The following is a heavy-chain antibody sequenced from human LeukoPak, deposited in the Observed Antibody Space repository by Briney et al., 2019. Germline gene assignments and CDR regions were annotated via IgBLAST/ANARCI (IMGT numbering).Heavy chain of an antibody. Sequence: SQTLSLTCAVYGGSFSGYYWSWIRQPPGKGLEWIGEINHSGSTNYNPSLKSRVTISVDTSKNQFSLKLSSVTAADTAVYYGARGPYYDFWSGYLDYWGQGTLVTVSS. V-gene: IGHV4-34*01. D-gene: IGHD3-3*01. CDR3: ARGPYYDFWSGYLDY. CDR1: GGSFSGYY. CDR2: INHSGST. J-gene: IGHJ4*02.